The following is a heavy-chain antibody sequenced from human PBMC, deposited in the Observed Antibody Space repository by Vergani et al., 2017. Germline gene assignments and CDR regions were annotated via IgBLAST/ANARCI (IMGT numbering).Heavy chain of an antibody. CDR1: GGSISSYY. D-gene: IGHD4-17*01. CDR2: IYTSGST. Sequence: QVQLQESGPGLVKPSETLSLTCTVSGGSISSYYWSWIRQPPGKGLERIGYIYTSGSTNYNPSLKSRVTISVDTSKNQFSLKLSTVTAADTAVYYCARVGGDYELGYYYYYMDVWGKGTTVTVSS. CDR3: ARVGGDYELGYYYYYMDV. J-gene: IGHJ6*03. V-gene: IGHV4-4*09.